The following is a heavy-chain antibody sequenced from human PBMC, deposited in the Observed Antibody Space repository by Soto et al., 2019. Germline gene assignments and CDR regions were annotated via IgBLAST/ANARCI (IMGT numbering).Heavy chain of an antibody. D-gene: IGHD2-15*01. CDR2: ISCDGNNK. CDR3: ARDHWDCSGGGCNPHQLNIFAMDV. J-gene: IGHJ6*02. V-gene: IGHV3-30*03. CDR1: GFTFNDYA. Sequence: QVHLVESGGGGVQPGRSKRLSCVVSGFTFNDYAIHWVRQAPGKGLEWVAVISCDGNNKFYADSVKGRFTISRDRSKTTAYLPMNNLRAEDTAVYYCARDHWDCSGGGCNPHQLNIFAMDVWGQGTTVSVSS.